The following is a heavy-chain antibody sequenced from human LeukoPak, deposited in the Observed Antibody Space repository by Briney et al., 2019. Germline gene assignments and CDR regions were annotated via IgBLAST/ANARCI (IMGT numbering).Heavy chain of an antibody. J-gene: IGHJ4*02. V-gene: IGHV4-59*01. Sequence: SETLSLTCTVSGGSISSYYWSWIRQPPGKGLEWIGYIYYCGSTNYNPSLNSRVTISVDTSKNQFSLELSSVTAADTAVYYCARGGGDGFNYFGRVLVPFFDYWGQGTLVTVSS. D-gene: IGHD5-24*01. CDR2: IYYCGST. CDR1: GGSISSYY. CDR3: ARGGGDGFNYFGRVLVPFFDY.